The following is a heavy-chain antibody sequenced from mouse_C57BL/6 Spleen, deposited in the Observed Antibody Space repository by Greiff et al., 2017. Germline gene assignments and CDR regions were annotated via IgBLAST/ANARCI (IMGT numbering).Heavy chain of an antibody. Sequence: QVQLQQSGPGLVQPSQSLSITCTVSGFSLTSYGVHWVRQSPGKGLEWLGVIWRGGSTDYNAAFMSRLSITKDNSKSQVFFKMNSLQADDTAISYCAKNEDDGYFWFAYWGQGTLVTVSA. J-gene: IGHJ3*01. CDR2: IWRGGST. CDR3: AKNEDDGYFWFAY. V-gene: IGHV2-5*01. CDR1: GFSLTSYG. D-gene: IGHD2-3*01.